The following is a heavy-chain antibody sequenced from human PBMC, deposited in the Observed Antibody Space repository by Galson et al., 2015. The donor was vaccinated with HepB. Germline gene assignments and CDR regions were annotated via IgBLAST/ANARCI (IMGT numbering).Heavy chain of an antibody. CDR2: ISYDGSNK. CDR1: GFTFSSYG. J-gene: IGHJ4*02. D-gene: IGHD5-18*01. Sequence: SLRLSCAASGFTFSSYGMHWVRQAPGKGLEWVAVISYDGSNKYYADSVKGRFTISRDNSKNTLYLQMNSLRAEDTAVYYCAKGGYSFFDYWGQGTLVTVSS. V-gene: IGHV3-30*18. CDR3: AKGGYSFFDY.